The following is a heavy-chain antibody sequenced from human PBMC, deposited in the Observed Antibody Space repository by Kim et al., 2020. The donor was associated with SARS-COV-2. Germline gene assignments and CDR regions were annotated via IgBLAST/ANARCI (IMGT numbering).Heavy chain of an antibody. D-gene: IGHD3-10*01. Sequence: SVKVSCKASGGTFSSYAISWVRQAPGQGLEWMGGIIPIFGTANYAQKFQGRVTITADESTSTAYMELSSLRSEDTAVYYCARASYGWFGESLSYYYYGMDVWGQETTVTVSS. J-gene: IGHJ6*02. CDR2: IIPIFGTA. CDR1: GGTFSSYA. V-gene: IGHV1-69*13. CDR3: ARASYGWFGESLSYYYYGMDV.